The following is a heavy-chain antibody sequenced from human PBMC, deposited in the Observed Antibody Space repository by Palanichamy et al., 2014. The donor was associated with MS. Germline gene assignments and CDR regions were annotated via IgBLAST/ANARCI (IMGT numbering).Heavy chain of an antibody. CDR2: IYHTGST. J-gene: IGHJ4*02. CDR3: ARAYYSDTSGYPLPDY. CDR1: GGSITNYY. V-gene: IGHV4-4*09. D-gene: IGHD3-22*01. Sequence: QVQLQESGPGLVKPSETLSLTCTVSGGSITNYYWNWIRQPPGKALEWIGYIYHTGSTNYNPSLKSRVTISVDTSKNHFSLKVRSVTAADTAVYYCARAYYSDTSGYPLPDYWGQGILVTVSS.